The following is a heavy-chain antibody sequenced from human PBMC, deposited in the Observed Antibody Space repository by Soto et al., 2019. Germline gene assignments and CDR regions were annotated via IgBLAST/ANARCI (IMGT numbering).Heavy chain of an antibody. CDR3: ASLNGGRFLDKGDY. Sequence: QVQLHQWGAGLLKPSETLSLTCGVYNGSFMGYYWTWVRQPPGKGLEWIGEINHFGTPNYNRSLKSRVAKSIDTSKHQFSLSLRSLTAADTAVYYCASLNGGRFLDKGDYWGQGILVTVSS. CDR2: INHFGTP. J-gene: IGHJ4*02. CDR1: NGSFMGYY. D-gene: IGHD3-3*01. V-gene: IGHV4-34*01.